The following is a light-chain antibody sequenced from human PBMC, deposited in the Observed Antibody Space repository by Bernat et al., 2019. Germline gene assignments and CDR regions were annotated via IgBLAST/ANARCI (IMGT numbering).Light chain of an antibody. CDR2: LAS. CDR1: QNINNY. Sequence: DIQMTQSPSSLSASVEDRVTFTCRASQNINNYLNWYQQKPGKAPKLLIYLASNLESGVPSRFSGSRSGTDFTLTISSLQPEDFATYFCQQSFRTPYTFGHGTKLDI. J-gene: IGKJ2*01. V-gene: IGKV1-39*01. CDR3: QQSFRTPYT.